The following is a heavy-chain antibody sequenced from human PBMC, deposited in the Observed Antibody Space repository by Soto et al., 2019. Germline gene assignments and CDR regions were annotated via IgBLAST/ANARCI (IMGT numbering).Heavy chain of an antibody. V-gene: IGHV4-61*05. Sequence: SETLSLTCTVSGGSISSSSYYWGWFRQPPGQGLEWVGYIYYTGTTSYNPSLRSRVAISVDASKSQFSLNLRSVTAADTAVYYCARGGGSPDYWGQGTLVTVSS. D-gene: IGHD1-26*01. CDR2: IYYTGTT. J-gene: IGHJ4*02. CDR3: ARGGGSPDY. CDR1: GGSISSSSYY.